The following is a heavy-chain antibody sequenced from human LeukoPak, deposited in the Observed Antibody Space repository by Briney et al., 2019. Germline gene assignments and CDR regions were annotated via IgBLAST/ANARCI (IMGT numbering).Heavy chain of an antibody. Sequence: GGSLRLSCAASGFTFSSYAMSWVRQAPGKGLEWVSAISGSGGSTYYADSVKGRFTISRDNSKNTLYLQMNSLRAEDTAVYYCANWIGAPGSYVPQFDYWGQGTLVTVSS. CDR2: ISGSGGST. D-gene: IGHD1-26*01. CDR1: GFTFSSYA. V-gene: IGHV3-23*01. CDR3: ANWIGAPGSYVPQFDY. J-gene: IGHJ4*02.